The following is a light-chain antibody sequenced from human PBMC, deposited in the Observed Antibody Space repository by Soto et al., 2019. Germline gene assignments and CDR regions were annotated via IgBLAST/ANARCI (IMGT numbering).Light chain of an antibody. V-gene: IGKV3-20*01. Sequence: EIVLRQSPGTLSLSPGERATLSCRASQSVSSYYLAWYQQKPGQAPRLLIYGASSRATGIPDRFSGSGSGTDFTLTISRLEPEDFAVYYCQQYGSSPYTFGQGTKVDIK. CDR1: QSVSSYY. CDR3: QQYGSSPYT. CDR2: GAS. J-gene: IGKJ1*01.